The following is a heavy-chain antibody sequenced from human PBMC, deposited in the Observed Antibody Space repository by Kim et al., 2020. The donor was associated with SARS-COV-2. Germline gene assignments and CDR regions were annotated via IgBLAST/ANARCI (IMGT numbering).Heavy chain of an antibody. Sequence: PSPTSRVNISVDTAKNQFSLKLGSVTAADTAVYYCARDAGHYYYGMDVWGQGTTVTVSS. D-gene: IGHD6-13*01. CDR3: ARDAGHYYYGMDV. V-gene: IGHV4-39*07. J-gene: IGHJ6*02.